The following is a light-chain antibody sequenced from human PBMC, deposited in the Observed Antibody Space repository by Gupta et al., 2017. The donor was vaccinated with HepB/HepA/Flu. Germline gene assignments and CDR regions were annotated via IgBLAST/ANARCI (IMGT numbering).Light chain of an antibody. CDR3: QQYRNYWT. V-gene: IGKV1-5*03. J-gene: IGKJ1*01. CDR1: QSISFW. CDR2: KTS. Sequence: DTQMTQSPSTLSASVGDRVTISCRASQSISFWLAWYQQKPGKAPKLLIYKTSNLESGVPSRFSGSGAGTEFTLTISSLQPDDFATYYCQQYRNYWTFGQGTKVEIK.